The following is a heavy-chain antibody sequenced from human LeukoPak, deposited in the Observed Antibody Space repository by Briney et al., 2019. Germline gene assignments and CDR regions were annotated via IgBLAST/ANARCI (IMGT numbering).Heavy chain of an antibody. V-gene: IGHV3-23*01. Sequence: PGGSLRLSCAASGFSFSSYAMSWVRHAPGKGLEWVSGISHTGGSTHYADSVKGRFTISRVNSKNTVYLQMDSLRAEDTAVYRCAKEMSSSGYPIDYWGRGTLVTVSS. D-gene: IGHD3-22*01. CDR1: GFSFSSYA. CDR2: ISHTGGST. CDR3: AKEMSSSGYPIDY. J-gene: IGHJ2*01.